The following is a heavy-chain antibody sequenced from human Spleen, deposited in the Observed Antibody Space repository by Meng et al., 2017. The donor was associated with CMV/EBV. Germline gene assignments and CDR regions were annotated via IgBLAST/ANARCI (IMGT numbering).Heavy chain of an antibody. CDR3: ATDGPGGGSYCLY. Sequence: KASGGTLRTYAINWVRQAPGQGLEWMGTIIPMGETAIYTQKFRGRVTITADESTTTAHMEISGLTSEDTAVYYCATDGPGGGSYCLYWGQGTLVTVSS. J-gene: IGHJ4*02. D-gene: IGHD3-10*01. V-gene: IGHV1-69*11. CDR1: GGTLRTYA. CDR2: IIPMGETA.